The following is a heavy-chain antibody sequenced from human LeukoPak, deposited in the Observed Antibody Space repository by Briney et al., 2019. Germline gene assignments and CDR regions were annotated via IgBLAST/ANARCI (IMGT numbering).Heavy chain of an antibody. V-gene: IGHV3-11*01. CDR3: ARHDTAMATDYGMDV. CDR2: ISSRGSTI. Sequence: PGGSLRLSCAASGFTFSDYYVSWIRQAPGKGLEWVSYISSRGSTIYYADSVKGRFTISRDNAKNSLYLQMNSLRAEDTAVYYCARHDTAMATDYGMDVWGQGTTVTVSS. CDR1: GFTFSDYY. J-gene: IGHJ6*02. D-gene: IGHD5-18*01.